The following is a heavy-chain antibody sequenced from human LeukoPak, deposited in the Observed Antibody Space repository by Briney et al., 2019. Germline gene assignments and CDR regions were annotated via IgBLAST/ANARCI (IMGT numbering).Heavy chain of an antibody. CDR1: GFTFSSYA. D-gene: IGHD3-3*02. V-gene: IGHV3-23*01. CDR3: AKAIFGSGYYGVDY. J-gene: IGHJ4*02. Sequence: GGSLRLSCAASGFTFSSYAMSWVRQAPGKGLEWFPAISGSGGSTYYADSVKGRFTISRDNSKNTLYLQMNSLRAEDTAVYYCAKAIFGSGYYGVDYWGQGTLVTVSS. CDR2: ISGSGGST.